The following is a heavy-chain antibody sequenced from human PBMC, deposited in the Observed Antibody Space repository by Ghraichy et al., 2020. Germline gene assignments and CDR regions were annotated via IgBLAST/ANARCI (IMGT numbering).Heavy chain of an antibody. CDR3: ARRRGVVRGLGANPIYYFDY. Sequence: SETLSLTCTVSGGSISSYYWSWIRQPPGKGLEWIGYIYYSGSTNYNPSLKSRVTISVDTSKNQFSLKLSSVTAADTAVYYCARRRGVVRGLGANPIYYFDYWGQGTLVTVSS. V-gene: IGHV4-59*08. CDR1: GGSISSYY. D-gene: IGHD3-3*01. CDR2: IYYSGST. J-gene: IGHJ4*02.